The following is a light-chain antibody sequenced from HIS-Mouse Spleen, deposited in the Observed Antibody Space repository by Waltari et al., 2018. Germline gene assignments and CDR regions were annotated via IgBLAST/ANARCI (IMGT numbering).Light chain of an antibody. V-gene: IGLV2-14*03. CDR2: DVS. J-gene: IGLJ2*01. CDR1: SSDVGGYNY. CDR3: SSYTSSSFNVV. Sequence: QSALTQPASVSGSPGQSITISCTGTSSDVGGYNYVSWYQQHPGKAPKLILYDVSNRPSGFSNRFSGSKSGNTASRTISGLQAEDEADYYCSSYTSSSFNVVFGGGTKLTVL.